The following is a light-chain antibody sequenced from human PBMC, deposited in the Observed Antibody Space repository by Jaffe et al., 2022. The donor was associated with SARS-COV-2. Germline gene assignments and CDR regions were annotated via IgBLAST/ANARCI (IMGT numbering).Light chain of an antibody. Sequence: DIRLTQSPSTLSSSVGDRVTISCRASQNVNNWLAWYQQTPGKAPKLLISRASNSETGVPSRFRGSGSGTEFSLTIDNLQPDDFATYYCQQYNTLSPTFGGGTRVEL. CDR1: QNVNNW. V-gene: IGKV1-5*03. J-gene: IGKJ4*01. CDR2: RAS. CDR3: QQYNTLSPT.